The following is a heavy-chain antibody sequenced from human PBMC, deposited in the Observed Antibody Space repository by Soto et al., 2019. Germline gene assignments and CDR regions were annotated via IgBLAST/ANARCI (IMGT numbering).Heavy chain of an antibody. V-gene: IGHV3-23*01. CDR2: ISGSGGST. D-gene: IGHD3-10*01. Sequence: GGSLRLSCAASGFTFSSYAMSGVRQAPGKGLEWVSAISGSGGSTYYADSVKGRFTISRDNSKNTLYLQMNSLRAEDTAVYYCAKIRAYYGSGSYYNPPGYYYGMDVWGQGTTVTVSS. CDR1: GFTFSSYA. CDR3: AKIRAYYGSGSYYNPPGYYYGMDV. J-gene: IGHJ6*02.